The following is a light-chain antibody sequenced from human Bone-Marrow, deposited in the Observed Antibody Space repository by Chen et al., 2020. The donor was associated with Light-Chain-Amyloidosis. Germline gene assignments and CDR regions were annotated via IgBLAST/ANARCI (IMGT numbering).Light chain of an antibody. CDR3: QQFNSYPT. CDR1: QGISSA. CDR2: DAS. J-gene: IGKJ5*01. V-gene: IGKV1-13*02. Sequence: AIQLTQSPSSLSASVGDRVTITCRASQGISSALAWYQQKPGKAPKLLIYDASSLESGVPSRFSGSGSWTDVTLTISSLHPEDFATYYCQQFNSYPTFGQGTRLEIK.